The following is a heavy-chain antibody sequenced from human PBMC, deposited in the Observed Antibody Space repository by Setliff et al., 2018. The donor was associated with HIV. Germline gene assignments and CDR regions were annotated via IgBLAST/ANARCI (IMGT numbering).Heavy chain of an antibody. CDR3: ARDLNRGYSGYVYNWFDP. D-gene: IGHD5-12*01. CDR2: IYYSGST. CDR1: GGSISSSSYY. Sequence: NPSETLSLTCTVSGGSISSSSYYWGWIRQPPGKGLEWIGSIYYSGSTYYNPSLKSRVTISVDTLKNQFSMKLSSVIAADTAVYYCARDLNRGYSGYVYNWFDPWGQGTLVTVSS. J-gene: IGHJ5*02. V-gene: IGHV4-39*07.